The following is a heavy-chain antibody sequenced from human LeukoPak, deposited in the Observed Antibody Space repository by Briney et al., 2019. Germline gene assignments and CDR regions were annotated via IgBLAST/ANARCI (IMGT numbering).Heavy chain of an antibody. V-gene: IGHV3-7*01. CDR1: GFTFSNYW. J-gene: IGHJ4*02. Sequence: GGSLRLSCEGSGFTFSNYWMSWVRQAPGKGLEWVANIQQHGSETYYGDSVKGRFTISRDNAKNSLYLQMNSLRAEDTAVYYCATDQVPGGYWGQGTLVTVSS. CDR3: ATDQVPGGY. CDR2: IQQHGSET.